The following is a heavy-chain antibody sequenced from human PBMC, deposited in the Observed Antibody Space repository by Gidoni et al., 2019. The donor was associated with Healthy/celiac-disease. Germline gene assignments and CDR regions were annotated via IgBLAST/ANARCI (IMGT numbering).Heavy chain of an antibody. J-gene: IGHJ3*02. V-gene: IGHV1-69*01. CDR3: ARTGSGSHDAFDI. D-gene: IGHD3-10*01. Sequence: PGQGLEWMGGIIPIFGTANYAQKFQGRVTITADESTSTAYMELSSLRSEDTAVYYCARTGSGSHDAFDIWGQGTMVTVSS. CDR2: IIPIFGTA.